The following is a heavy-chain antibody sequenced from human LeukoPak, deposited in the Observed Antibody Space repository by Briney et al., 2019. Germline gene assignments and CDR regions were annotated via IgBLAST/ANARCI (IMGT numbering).Heavy chain of an antibody. D-gene: IGHD3-10*01. Sequence: PSETLSLTCAVYGGSFSGYYWSWIRQPPGKGLEWIGEINHSGSTNYNPSLKSRVTISVDTSKNQFSLKLSSVTAADTAVYYCARGQLALNGYYYYYMDVWGKGTTVTISS. CDR3: ARGQLALNGYYYYYMDV. CDR1: GGSFSGYY. CDR2: INHSGST. V-gene: IGHV4-34*01. J-gene: IGHJ6*03.